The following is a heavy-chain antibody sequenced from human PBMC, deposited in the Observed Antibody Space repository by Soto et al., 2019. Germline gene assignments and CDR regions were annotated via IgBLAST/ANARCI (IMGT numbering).Heavy chain of an antibody. Sequence: VRLSCAASGFTSSNYWMSWVRQAPGKGLEWVANIKQDGSEKFYVDSVKGRFTISRDNAKNSLYLQMNSLRAEDTAVYYCTRGTELRYCTSATCPGMDVWGQGTTVTVSS. CDR2: IKQDGSEK. V-gene: IGHV3-7*03. CDR3: TRGTELRYCTSATCPGMDV. CDR1: GFTSSNYW. D-gene: IGHD2-2*01. J-gene: IGHJ6*02.